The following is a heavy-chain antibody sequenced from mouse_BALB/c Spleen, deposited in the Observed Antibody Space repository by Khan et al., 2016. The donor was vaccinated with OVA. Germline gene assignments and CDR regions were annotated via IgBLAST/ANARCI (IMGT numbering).Heavy chain of an antibody. V-gene: IGHV1S135*01. CDR2: IDPFNGGT. J-gene: IGHJ3*01. CDR1: GYSFTSYY. CDR3: ARHGSTSWFAY. D-gene: IGHD1-1*01. Sequence: VQLQQSGPELMKPGASVKISCKASGYSFTSYYLHWVKQSHGRTLEWIGYIDPFNGGTTYNQKFKGKATLTVDKSSSTAYMHLSSLTSEDSAVDYCARHGSTSWFAYWGQGTLVTVSA.